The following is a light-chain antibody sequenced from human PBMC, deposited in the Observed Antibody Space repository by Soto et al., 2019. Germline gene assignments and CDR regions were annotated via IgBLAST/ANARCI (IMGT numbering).Light chain of an antibody. V-gene: IGKV3-20*01. Sequence: ELVLTQSPGTLSLSPGERASLSCRGSQSVTSSYLAWYQPKPGQAPRLLIYGASSRATGIPDRFSGSESGTDFTLTISRLEPEDVALYYCQQYGSSPRTFGQGNKVEIK. CDR1: QSVTSSY. CDR2: GAS. CDR3: QQYGSSPRT. J-gene: IGKJ1*01.